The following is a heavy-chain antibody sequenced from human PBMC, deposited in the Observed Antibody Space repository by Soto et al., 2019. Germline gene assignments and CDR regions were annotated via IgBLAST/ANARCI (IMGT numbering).Heavy chain of an antibody. CDR2: VNPNSGNT. CDR1: GYTFTSYD. CDR3: ARTLPFDF. J-gene: IGHJ4*02. V-gene: IGHV1-8*01. Sequence: QVQLVQSGAEVKKPGASVKVSCKASGYTFTSYDINWVRQATGQGLEWMGWVNPNSGNTAYAQRFQGRFTMTWNTSISTAYMELSGLTSDATAVYYCARTLPFDFWGQGTLVAVSS.